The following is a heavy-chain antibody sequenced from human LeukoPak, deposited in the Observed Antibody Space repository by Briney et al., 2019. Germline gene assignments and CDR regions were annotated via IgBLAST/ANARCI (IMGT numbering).Heavy chain of an antibody. CDR3: ARRLTQYDCFDP. Sequence: SQTLSLTCAISGDSVSSNSVTWNWIRQSPSRGLEWLGRTYYRSTWYNDYAVSVRGRITVNPDTSKNQFSLHLNSVTPEDTAVYSLARRLTQYDCFDPWGQGILVTVSS. D-gene: IGHD2-2*01. J-gene: IGHJ5*02. CDR2: TYYRSTWYN. CDR1: GDSVSSNSVT. V-gene: IGHV6-1*01.